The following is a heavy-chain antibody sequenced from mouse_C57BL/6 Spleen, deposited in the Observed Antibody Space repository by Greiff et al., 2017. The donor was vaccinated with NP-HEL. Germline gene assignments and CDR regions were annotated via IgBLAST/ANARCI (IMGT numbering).Heavy chain of an antibody. CDR3: AIYYGSSKYYYAMDY. J-gene: IGHJ4*01. CDR1: GYTFTSYW. Sequence: QVQLQQPGAELVKPGASVKLSCKASGYTFTSYWMQWVKQRPGQGLEWIGEIDPSDSYTNYNQKFKGKATLTVDTSSSTAYMQLSSLTSEDSAVYYCAIYYGSSKYYYAMDYWGQGTSVTVSS. V-gene: IGHV1-50*01. D-gene: IGHD1-1*01. CDR2: IDPSDSYT.